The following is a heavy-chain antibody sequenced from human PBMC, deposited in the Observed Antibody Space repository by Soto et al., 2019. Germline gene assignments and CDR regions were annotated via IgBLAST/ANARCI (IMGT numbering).Heavy chain of an antibody. CDR2: IYPADSDL. Sequence: GESLKISYKGSGYTFPSYWIGWVRQMPGKGLEWMGIIYPADSDLRYSPSFQGRVTISVDKSINTAYLQWSSLKASDTAMYYCAGRHRRRAFAIWGQGTMVTVSS. V-gene: IGHV5-51*01. CDR1: GYTFPSYW. CDR3: AGRHRRRAFAI. D-gene: IGHD2-15*01. J-gene: IGHJ3*02.